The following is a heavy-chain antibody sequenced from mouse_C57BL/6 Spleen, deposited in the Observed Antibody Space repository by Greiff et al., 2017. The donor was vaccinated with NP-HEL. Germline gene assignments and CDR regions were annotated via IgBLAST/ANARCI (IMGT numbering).Heavy chain of an antibody. V-gene: IGHV1-55*01. CDR2: IYPGSGST. Sequence: QVQLQQPGAELVKPGASVKMSCKASGYTFTSYWITWVKQRPGQGLEWIGDIYPGSGSTNYNEKFKNKATLTVDTSSSTAYMQLSSLRSEDSAVYYCARYGENEYDSYYYDYWGQGTTLTVSS. D-gene: IGHD2-4*01. J-gene: IGHJ2*01. CDR3: ARYGENEYDSYYYDY. CDR1: GYTFTSYW.